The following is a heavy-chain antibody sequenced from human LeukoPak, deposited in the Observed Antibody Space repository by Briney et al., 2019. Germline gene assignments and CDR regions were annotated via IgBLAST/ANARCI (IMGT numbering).Heavy chain of an antibody. J-gene: IGHJ6*02. Sequence: ASVKVSCKASGYTFTSYGISWVRQAPGQGLEWMGWISAYNGNTNYAQKLQGRVTMTTDTSTSTAYMELRSLRSDDTAVYYCARLRIHSYAYYYDSSGYQNYYYGMDVWGQGTTVTVSS. D-gene: IGHD3-22*01. CDR2: ISAYNGNT. V-gene: IGHV1-18*01. CDR1: GYTFTSYG. CDR3: ARLRIHSYAYYYDSSGYQNYYYGMDV.